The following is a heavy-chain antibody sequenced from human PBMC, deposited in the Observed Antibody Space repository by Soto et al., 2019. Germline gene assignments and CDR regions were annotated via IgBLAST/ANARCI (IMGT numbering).Heavy chain of an antibody. Sequence: SETLSLTCTVSGGSISSSSYYWGWIRQPPGKGLEWIGEIYYSGNTNYNPSLKSRVTISVGTSKNQFSLKLSSVTAADTAVYYCASQGLPYFDWSPTPLYYMDVWGKGTTVTVSS. CDR3: ASQGLPYFDWSPTPLYYMDV. V-gene: IGHV4-39*07. D-gene: IGHD3-9*01. CDR1: GGSISSSSYY. CDR2: IYYSGNT. J-gene: IGHJ6*03.